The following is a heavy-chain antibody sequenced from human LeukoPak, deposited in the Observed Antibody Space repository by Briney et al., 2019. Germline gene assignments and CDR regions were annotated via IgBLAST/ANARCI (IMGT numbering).Heavy chain of an antibody. Sequence: GGSLRLSCAASGFTFSTYEMNWVRQAPGKGMECLSYIDGSGSTTYYTASVKGRFTLSRDNAKNSLYLQMNSLRAEDTAVYYCARVSHPQQPLDYWGQGTLVTVSS. CDR2: IDGSGSTT. D-gene: IGHD6-13*01. CDR1: GFTFSTYE. J-gene: IGHJ4*02. V-gene: IGHV3-48*03. CDR3: ARVSHPQQPLDY.